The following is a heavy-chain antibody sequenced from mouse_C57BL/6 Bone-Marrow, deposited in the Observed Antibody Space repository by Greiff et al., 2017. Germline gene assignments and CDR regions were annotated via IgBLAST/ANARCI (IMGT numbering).Heavy chain of an antibody. CDR3: ARRRYDGYFCFDY. CDR2: IDPSDSDT. D-gene: IGHD2-3*01. Sequence: VQLQQPGAELVKPGASVKMSCKASGYTFTSYWMQWVKQRPGQGLEWIGEIDPSDSDTNYNQKFKGKATLTVDKSSSTAYMQLSSLTSEDSAVYYCARRRYDGYFCFDYWGQGTTLTVSS. CDR1: GYTFTSYW. V-gene: IGHV1-50*01. J-gene: IGHJ2*01.